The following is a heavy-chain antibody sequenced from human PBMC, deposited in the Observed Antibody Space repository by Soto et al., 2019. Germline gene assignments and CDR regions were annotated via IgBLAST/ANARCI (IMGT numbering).Heavy chain of an antibody. CDR2: IIPMFGTA. CDR3: AGATGQL. D-gene: IGHD3-10*01. Sequence: QVQLVQSGAEVKTPGSSVRVSCKASGGTFNSYSISWVRQAPGQGLEWMGGIIPMFGTANYAQKFQGRVTITADESTTTAYMELSSLRSEDTAVYYCAGATGQLWGQGTLVTVSS. V-gene: IGHV1-69*01. CDR1: GGTFNSYS. J-gene: IGHJ4*02.